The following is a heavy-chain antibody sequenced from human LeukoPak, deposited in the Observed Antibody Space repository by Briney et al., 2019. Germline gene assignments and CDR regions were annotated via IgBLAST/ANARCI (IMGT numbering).Heavy chain of an antibody. Sequence: GGSLRLSCAASGFTFSSYWMSWVRQAPGKGLEGVANIKQDGSEKYYVGSVKGRFAISRDNAKNSLYLQMNSLRAEDTAEYYCARDRNRDFNRPWGQATLVTVSS. CDR2: IKQDGSEK. D-gene: IGHD2/OR15-2a*01. CDR3: ARDRNRDFNRP. J-gene: IGHJ1*01. V-gene: IGHV3-7*01. CDR1: GFTFSSYW.